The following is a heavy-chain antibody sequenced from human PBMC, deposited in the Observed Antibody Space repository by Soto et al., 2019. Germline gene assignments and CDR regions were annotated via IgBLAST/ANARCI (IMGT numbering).Heavy chain of an antibody. V-gene: IGHV1-2*04. CDR2: INPNNGGT. CDR1: GYTFTGYY. D-gene: IGHD3-10*01. Sequence: QVQLVQSGAEVKKPGASVKVSCKASGYTFTGYYMHWVRQAPGQGLEWMGWINPNNGGTNYAQKFQGWVTMTRDTSISKAYMELSRLRSDDTAVYYCARDLYYAYYYGMDVWGQGTTVTVSS. CDR3: ARDLYYAYYYGMDV. J-gene: IGHJ6*02.